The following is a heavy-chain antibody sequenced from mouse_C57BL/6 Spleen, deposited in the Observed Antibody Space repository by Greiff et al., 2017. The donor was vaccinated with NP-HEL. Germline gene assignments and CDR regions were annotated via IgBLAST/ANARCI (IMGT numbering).Heavy chain of an antibody. CDR2: IDPEDGET. J-gene: IGHJ2*01. CDR3: ARVITTVVAHFDY. CDR1: GFNIKDYY. Sequence: LQQSGAELVKPGLSVKLSCTACGFNIKDYYMHWVKQRTEQGLEWIGRIDPEDGETKYAPKFQGKATITAATSSNTAYLQLSSLTSEDTAVYYCARVITTVVAHFDYWGQGTTLTVSS. D-gene: IGHD1-1*01. V-gene: IGHV14-2*01.